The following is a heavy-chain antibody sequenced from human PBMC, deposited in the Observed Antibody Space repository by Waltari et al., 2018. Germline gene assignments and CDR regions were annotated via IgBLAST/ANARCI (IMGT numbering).Heavy chain of an antibody. Sequence: QLQLQESGPGLVKPSETLSLTCTVSGGSISSSSYYLGWIRQPPGKGLEWIGSIYYSGSTYYNPSLKSRVTISVDTSKNQFSLKLSSVTAADTAVYYCASHSSSWYWGGHYFDYWGQGTLVTVSS. CDR3: ASHSSSWYWGGHYFDY. CDR2: IYYSGST. V-gene: IGHV4-39*01. D-gene: IGHD6-13*01. J-gene: IGHJ4*02. CDR1: GGSISSSSYY.